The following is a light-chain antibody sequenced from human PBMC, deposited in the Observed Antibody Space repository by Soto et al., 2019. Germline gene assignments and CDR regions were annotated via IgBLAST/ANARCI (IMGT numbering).Light chain of an antibody. CDR3: SAYTSSDSWV. CDR1: NIDVGGHDH. Sequence: QSALTQPASVSGSPGQSITISCIGTNIDVGGHDHVSWYQQHPGKVPKLMIFDVTNRPSGVSDRFSGSKSGNTASLTISGLQAEDEADYACSAYTSSDSWVFGGGTKLTAL. V-gene: IGLV2-14*01. CDR2: DVT. J-gene: IGLJ3*02.